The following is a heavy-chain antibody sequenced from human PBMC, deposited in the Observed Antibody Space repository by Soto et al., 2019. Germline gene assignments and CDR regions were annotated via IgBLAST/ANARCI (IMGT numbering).Heavy chain of an antibody. CDR2: INHSGST. CDR1: GGSFSGYY. Sequence: PSETLSLTCAVYGGSFSGYYWSWIRQPPGKGLEWIGEINHSGSTNYNPSLKSRVTISVDTSKNQFSLKLSSVTAADTAVYYCARARYQRPFDYWGQGTLVTVSS. D-gene: IGHD6-25*01. J-gene: IGHJ4*02. V-gene: IGHV4-34*01. CDR3: ARARYQRPFDY.